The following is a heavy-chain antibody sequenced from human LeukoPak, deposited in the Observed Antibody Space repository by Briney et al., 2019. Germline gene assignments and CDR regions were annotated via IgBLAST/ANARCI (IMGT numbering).Heavy chain of an antibody. CDR1: GYTFNGYY. J-gene: IGHJ4*02. Sequence: ASVKVSCKASGYTFNGYYLHWVRQAPGQGLEWMGWINPNSGGTNYAQKFQGRVTMTRDTSISTAYMELSRLRSDDTAVYYCAIWMTTVMTPDYWGQGTLVTVSS. CDR3: AIWMTTVMTPDY. D-gene: IGHD4-11*01. CDR2: INPNSGGT. V-gene: IGHV1-2*02.